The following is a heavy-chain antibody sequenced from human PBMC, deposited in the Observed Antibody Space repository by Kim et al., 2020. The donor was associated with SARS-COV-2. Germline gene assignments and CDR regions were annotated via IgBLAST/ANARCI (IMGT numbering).Heavy chain of an antibody. CDR3: GGGARHDY. Sequence: GGSLILSCTASGFAFSSYWMIWIRQVPGKGLEWVANIKQDGSETYYVDSVKGRFTISRNNAQNSLYLQMNSLRGDDTAVYYCGGGARHDYWGQGTLVTVSS. V-gene: IGHV3-7*01. CDR1: GFAFSSYW. J-gene: IGHJ4*02. CDR2: IKQDGSET. D-gene: IGHD1-26*01.